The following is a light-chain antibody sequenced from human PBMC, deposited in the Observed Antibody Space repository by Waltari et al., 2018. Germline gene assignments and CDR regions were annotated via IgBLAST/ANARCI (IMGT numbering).Light chain of an antibody. J-gene: IGLJ3*02. CDR1: SGDIGGYNF. CDR3: CSYAGSNNVV. V-gene: IGLV2-8*01. CDR2: EVP. Sequence: QSALTQPPSASGSPGQSVTISCTGTSGDIGGYNFVSWYQQHPGKAPKVVIYEVPKLPAWVPDRFSGSKSGNTASLTVSGLQSGDEADYYCCSYAGSNNVVFGGGTKLTVL.